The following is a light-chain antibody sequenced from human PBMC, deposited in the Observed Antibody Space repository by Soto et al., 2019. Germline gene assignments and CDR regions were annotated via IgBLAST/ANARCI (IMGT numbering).Light chain of an antibody. J-gene: IGKJ2*01. CDR2: WAS. V-gene: IGKV4-1*01. Sequence: DIVMTQSPDFLAVSLGERATINCKSSQSVLSNSNNKNYLAWYQQKAGQPPKLLIYWASTRESGVPDRLSGSGSGTDFTLPISSLQAEDVAVYYCQQFYSSPYTFGQGTKVEIK. CDR1: QSVLSNSNNKNY. CDR3: QQFYSSPYT.